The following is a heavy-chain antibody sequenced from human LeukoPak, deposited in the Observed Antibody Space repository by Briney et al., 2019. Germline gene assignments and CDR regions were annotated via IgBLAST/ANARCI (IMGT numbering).Heavy chain of an antibody. CDR2: ISSSSSYI. V-gene: IGHV3-21*01. D-gene: IGHD3-9*01. CDR3: ASNYYDIFTGYSHHFDY. CDR1: GFTFSSYS. Sequence: GGSLRLSCAASGFTFSSYSMNWVRQAPGKGLEWVSSISSSSSYIYYADSVKGRFTISRDNAKNSLYLQMNSLRAEDTAVYYCASNYYDIFTGYSHHFDYWGQGTLVTVSS. J-gene: IGHJ4*02.